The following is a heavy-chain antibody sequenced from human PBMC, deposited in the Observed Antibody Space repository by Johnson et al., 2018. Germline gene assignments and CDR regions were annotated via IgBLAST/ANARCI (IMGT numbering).Heavy chain of an antibody. D-gene: IGHD5-18*01. Sequence: VQLQESGGGLVQPGGSLKLSCAASGFTFSGSAMHWVRQASGKGLEWVGRIRSKANNYATAYAASVKGRFTISRDDSQNTAYLQMNSLRAEDTAVYYCAKCGHTYGPDDYSYYYYLDVWGKGTTVTVSS. V-gene: IGHV3-73*02. CDR2: IRSKANNYAT. CDR1: GFTFSGSA. CDR3: AKCGHTYGPDDYSYYYYLDV. J-gene: IGHJ6*03.